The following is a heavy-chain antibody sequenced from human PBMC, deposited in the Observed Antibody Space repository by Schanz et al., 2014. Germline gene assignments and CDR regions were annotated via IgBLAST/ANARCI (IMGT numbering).Heavy chain of an antibody. CDR3: ARDRLECGAECYSVEVFEI. D-gene: IGHD2-21*01. CDR2: VNPSVRGT. V-gene: IGHV1-46*02. J-gene: IGHJ4*02. Sequence: QVQLVQSGAEMKKPGASVKVSCKASGYTFNNYTYVMIWVRQAPGQGLEWMGIVNPSVRGTHFAREFQGRVTVTSDTSTSTVYMELSGLRSEDTAVYYCARDRLECGAECYSVEVFEIWGQGTLGIVSS. CDR1: GYTFNNYT.